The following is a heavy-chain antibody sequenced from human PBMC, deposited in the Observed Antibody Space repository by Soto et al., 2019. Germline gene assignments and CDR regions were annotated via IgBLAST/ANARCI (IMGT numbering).Heavy chain of an antibody. Sequence: QITLKESGPTLVKPTQTLTLTCTFSGFSLSTGGAGVGWIRQPPGKALEWLALIYWNDDKRYSPSLKNRLTINKQTSKSQVVLTMTTMDPVDTATYYCAHIPFYDHSGYPDYWGQGTLVTVSS. CDR3: AHIPFYDHSGYPDY. D-gene: IGHD3-22*01. CDR1: GFSLSTGGAG. CDR2: IYWNDDK. J-gene: IGHJ4*02. V-gene: IGHV2-5*01.